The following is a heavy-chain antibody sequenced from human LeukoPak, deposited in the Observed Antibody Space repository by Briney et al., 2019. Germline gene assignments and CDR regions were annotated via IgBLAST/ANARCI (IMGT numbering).Heavy chain of an antibody. CDR2: IKRDGSEK. J-gene: IGHJ4*02. Sequence: PGGSLRLSCAASGFTFNSYWMNWVRQAPGKGLEWVANIKRDGSEKYYVDSVKGRFTISRDNAKNSLYLQMNSLRAEDTAVYYCARRYFDYWGQGTLVTVSS. CDR1: GFTFNSYW. V-gene: IGHV3-7*01. CDR3: ARRYFDY.